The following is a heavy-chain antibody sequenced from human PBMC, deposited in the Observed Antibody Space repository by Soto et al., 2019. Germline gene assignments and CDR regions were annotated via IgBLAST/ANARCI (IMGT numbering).Heavy chain of an antibody. CDR1: GFTFSSYS. CDR2: ISSSSSYI. J-gene: IGHJ4*02. CDR3: ARDAPGITGTLFDY. D-gene: IGHD1-20*01. V-gene: IGHV3-21*01. Sequence: GGSLRLSCAASGFTFSSYSMNWVRQAPGKGLEWVSSISSSSSYIYYADSVKGRFTISRDNAKNSLYLQMNSLRAEDTAVYYCARDAPGITGTLFDYWGQGTLVTVSS.